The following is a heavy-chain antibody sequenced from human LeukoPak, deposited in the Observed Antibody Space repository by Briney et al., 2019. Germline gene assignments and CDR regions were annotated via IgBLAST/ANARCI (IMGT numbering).Heavy chain of an antibody. V-gene: IGHV5-51*01. CDR3: ARRPSTGIAVAGYDY. Sequence: GGSLKISCKGSGYSFTSYWIGWVRQMPGKGLEWLGIIYPGDSDTRYSPSFQGQVTISADKSISTAYLQWSSLKASDTAMYYCARRPSTGIAVAGYDYWGQGTLVTVSS. CDR2: IYPGDSDT. J-gene: IGHJ4*02. D-gene: IGHD6-19*01. CDR1: GYSFTSYW.